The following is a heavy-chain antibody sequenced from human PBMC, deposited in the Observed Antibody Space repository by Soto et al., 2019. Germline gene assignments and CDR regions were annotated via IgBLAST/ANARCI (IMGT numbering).Heavy chain of an antibody. D-gene: IGHD2-2*01. CDR3: ARLNQMNYCSSTSCYEYYHGMDV. CDR1: GYSFTSYW. J-gene: IGHJ6*02. Sequence: GESLKISCKGSGYSFTSYWISWVRQMPGKGLEWMGRIDPSDSYTNYSPSFQGHVTISADKSISTAFLQWSSLKASDTAMYYCARLNQMNYCSSTSCYEYYHGMDVRGQGTTVTVSS. CDR2: IDPSDSYT. V-gene: IGHV5-10-1*01.